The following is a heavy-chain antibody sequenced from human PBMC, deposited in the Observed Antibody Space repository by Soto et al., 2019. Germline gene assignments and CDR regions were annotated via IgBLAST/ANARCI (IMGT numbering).Heavy chain of an antibody. CDR3: AKDEEYDILTGPLDY. D-gene: IGHD3-9*01. CDR2: ISWNSGSI. CDR1: GFTFDDYA. J-gene: IGHJ4*02. V-gene: IGHV3-9*01. Sequence: EVQLVESGGGLVQPGRSLRLSCAASGFTFDDYAMHWVRQAPGKGLEWVSGISWNSGSIGYADSVKGRFTISRDNAKNSLYLQMNSLRAEDTALYYCAKDEEYDILTGPLDYWGQGTLVTVSS.